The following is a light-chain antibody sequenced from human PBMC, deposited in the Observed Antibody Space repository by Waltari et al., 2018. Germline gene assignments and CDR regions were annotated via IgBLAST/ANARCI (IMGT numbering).Light chain of an antibody. Sequence: DIVMTQSPDSLALSLGERASINCRSNQSVLNNSDKKNSLAWYQQKPGQPPRLLIYGASARESGVPDRFSGSGSGTDFALTISSLQAEDVAVYYCQQYYSARRTFGQGTKVEV. J-gene: IGKJ1*01. CDR1: QSVLNNSDKKNS. CDR3: QQYYSARRT. V-gene: IGKV4-1*01. CDR2: GAS.